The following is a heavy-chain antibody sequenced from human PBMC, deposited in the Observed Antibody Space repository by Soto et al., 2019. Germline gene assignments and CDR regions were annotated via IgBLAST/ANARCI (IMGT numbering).Heavy chain of an antibody. CDR1: GDSVSGSGYY. CDR3: ARGVYYGSGSPQVVS. CDR2: IFDSENT. V-gene: IGHV4-31*03. D-gene: IGHD3-10*01. Sequence: QVQLQESGPGLVKPSQTLSLSCTVSGDSVSGSGYYWTWIRQHPGKGLEWIGYIFDSENTNYNPYLKSRVTLSVDTSQNQFSLKVTSVTVAYTAVYYCARGVYYGSGSPQVVSWGQGTLVTVSS. J-gene: IGHJ4*02.